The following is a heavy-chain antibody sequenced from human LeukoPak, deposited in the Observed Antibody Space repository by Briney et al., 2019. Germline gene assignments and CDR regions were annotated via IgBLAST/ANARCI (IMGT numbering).Heavy chain of an antibody. J-gene: IGHJ4*02. Sequence: VGSLRLSCAASGFTFRSYTMNWVRQTPGKGLEWVSSIRSSGTDLYYADSVKGRFAISRDNAKNSLYLQINSLTTEDTAVYYCARGVPASVAGSFDYWGQGILVTVSS. CDR3: ARGVPASVAGSFDY. CDR2: IRSSGTDL. D-gene: IGHD6-19*01. CDR1: GFTFRSYT. V-gene: IGHV3-21*01.